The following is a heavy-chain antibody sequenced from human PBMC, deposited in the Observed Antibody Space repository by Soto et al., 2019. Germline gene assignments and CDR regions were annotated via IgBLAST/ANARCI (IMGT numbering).Heavy chain of an antibody. J-gene: IGHJ2*01. CDR1: EFTFSCFA. Sequence: QVQLVESGGGVVQPGRSLRLSCADSEFTFSCFAMHWVRHPPGMGLEWVSLISYDGTTKYYADSVKGRFTISRDNSNDTLYLQMNSLRAEDTAVYYCVRDPCAVCFDWYFDLWGHGTLVTVSS. CDR2: ISYDGTTK. V-gene: IGHV3-30-3*01. D-gene: IGHD2-15*01. CDR3: VRDPCAVCFDWYFDL.